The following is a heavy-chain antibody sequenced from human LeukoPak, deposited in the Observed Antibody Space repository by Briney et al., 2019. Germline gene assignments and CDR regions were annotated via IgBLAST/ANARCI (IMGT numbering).Heavy chain of an antibody. J-gene: IGHJ6*03. D-gene: IGHD3-3*01. CDR3: AKDPWSGYYTGINYYYMDV. V-gene: IGHV3-30*02. CDR2: IRYDGSNK. CDR1: GFTFSSYA. Sequence: SGGSLRLSCAASGFTFSSYAMSWVRQAPGKGLEWVAFIRYDGSNKYYADSVKGRFTISRDNSKNTLYLQMNSLRAEDTAVYYCAKDPWSGYYTGINYYYMDVWGKGTTVTVSS.